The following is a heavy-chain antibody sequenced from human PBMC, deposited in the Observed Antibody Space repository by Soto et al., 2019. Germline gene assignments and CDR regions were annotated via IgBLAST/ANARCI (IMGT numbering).Heavy chain of an antibody. D-gene: IGHD3-3*01. CDR1: GSSLTTSGVG. Sequence: QITLNESGPTQVKPRQTLTLTCTFSGSSLTTSGVGVGWIRQSPGKAPEWLALIYWDDDKRYSPSLKSRLTITNYTTKNQVVLTMADFDPADTATYYCAHRVLRTVFGLVTTTAIYFDFWGQGTPVAVSS. V-gene: IGHV2-5*02. CDR2: IYWDDDK. J-gene: IGHJ4*02. CDR3: AHRVLRTVFGLVTTTAIYFDF.